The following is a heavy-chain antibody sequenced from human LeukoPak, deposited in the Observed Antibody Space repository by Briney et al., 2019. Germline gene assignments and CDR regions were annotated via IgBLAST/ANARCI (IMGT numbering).Heavy chain of an antibody. V-gene: IGHV4-38-2*01. J-gene: IGHJ4*02. CDR2: IYHSGST. D-gene: IGHD6-19*01. Sequence: SETLSLTCAVSGYPISSGYYWGWIRQPPGKGLEWIGSIYHSGSTYYNPSLKSRVTISVDTSKNQFSLKLSSVTAADTAVYYCARGIAVAGPPFFYDYWGQGTPVTVSS. CDR3: ARGIAVAGPPFFYDY. CDR1: GYPISSGYY.